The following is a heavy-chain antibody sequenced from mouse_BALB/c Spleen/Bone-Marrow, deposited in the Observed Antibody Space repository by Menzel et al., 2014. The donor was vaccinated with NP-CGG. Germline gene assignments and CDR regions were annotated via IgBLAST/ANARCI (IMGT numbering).Heavy chain of an antibody. CDR2: INPTTGGT. J-gene: IGHJ2*01. CDR3: SLLGDY. D-gene: IGHD3-3*01. Sequence: QVQLQQSGAELAHPGASVKLSCKASGYTFTRYYIYWVKQRPGQGLEWIGGINPTTGGTHLNERFKTKATLTVDKSSSTAYMQLSSLTSEDSAVYYCSLLGDYWGQGTTLTVSS. V-gene: IGHV1S16*01. CDR1: GYTFTRYY.